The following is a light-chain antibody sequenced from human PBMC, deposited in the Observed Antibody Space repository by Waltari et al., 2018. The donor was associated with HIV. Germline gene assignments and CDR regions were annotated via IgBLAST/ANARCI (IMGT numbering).Light chain of an antibody. CDR3: QQRYDWPRT. J-gene: IGKJ1*01. V-gene: IGKV3-11*01. CDR1: QIISTH. CDR2: DAS. Sequence: EIVLTQSPASLSLSPGDRAALSCRASQIISTHLLWYQVKPGQTPRLLIFDASNRATGIPARFSGSGSGTDFTLTITNLEPEDFAVYYCQQRYDWPRTFGPGTKVEIK.